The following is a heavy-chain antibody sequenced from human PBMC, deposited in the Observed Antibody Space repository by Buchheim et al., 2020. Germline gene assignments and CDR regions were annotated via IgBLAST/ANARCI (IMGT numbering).Heavy chain of an antibody. J-gene: IGHJ4*02. CDR2: ISSSGGGT. CDR1: GFTFSNYA. CDR3: ASPQHAALY. V-gene: IGHV3-23*01. Sequence: EVQLLESGGDLVQPGGSLRLSCAASGFTFSNYAMNWARQAPGKRLEWVSFISSSGGGTYYADSVKGRFTISRDNSKSTLYLQMNSLRAEDTAVYYCASPQHAALYWGLGTL. D-gene: IGHD6-25*01.